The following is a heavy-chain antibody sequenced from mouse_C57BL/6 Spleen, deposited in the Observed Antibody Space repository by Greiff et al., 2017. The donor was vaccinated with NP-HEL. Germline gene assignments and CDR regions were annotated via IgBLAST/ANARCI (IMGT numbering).Heavy chain of an antibody. J-gene: IGHJ2*01. CDR1: GYTFTSYW. CDR2: IDPSDSYT. CDR3: ARGREQLRPPPDY. V-gene: IGHV1-59*01. Sequence: QVQLQQPGAELVRPGTSVKLSCKASGYTFTSYWMHWVKQRPGQGLEWIGVIDPSDSYTNYNQKFKGKATLTVDTSSSTAYMQLSSLTSEDSAVYYCARGREQLRPPPDYWGQGTTLTVSS. D-gene: IGHD3-2*02.